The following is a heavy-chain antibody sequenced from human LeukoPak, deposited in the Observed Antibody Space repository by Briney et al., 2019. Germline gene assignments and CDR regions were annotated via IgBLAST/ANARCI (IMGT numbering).Heavy chain of an antibody. Sequence: SETLSLTCTVSGASIRGYYGSWTGQSPGKAWGGMGYFYHSGSTTYNPSLKSRVTISVDTSKNQFSLKLTSVTAADTAVYYCARHGPISASGLRWFDPWGQGTQVTVSS. D-gene: IGHD3-10*01. V-gene: IGHV4-59*08. CDR1: GASIRGYY. CDR2: FYHSGST. CDR3: ARHGPISASGLRWFDP. J-gene: IGHJ5*02.